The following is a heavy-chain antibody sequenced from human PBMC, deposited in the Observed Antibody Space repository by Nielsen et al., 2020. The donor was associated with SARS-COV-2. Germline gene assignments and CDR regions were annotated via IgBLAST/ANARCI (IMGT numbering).Heavy chain of an antibody. CDR2: ISYDGSNK. CDR3: AKEAWFGENYYYYGMDV. D-gene: IGHD3-10*01. V-gene: IGHV3-30*18. J-gene: IGHJ6*02. CDR1: GFTFSSYG. Sequence: GGSLRLSCAASGFTFSSYGMHWVRQAPGKGLEWVAVISYDGSNKYYADSVKGRFTISRDNSKNTLYLQMNSLRAEDTAVYYCAKEAWFGENYYYYGMDVWGQGTTVTVSS.